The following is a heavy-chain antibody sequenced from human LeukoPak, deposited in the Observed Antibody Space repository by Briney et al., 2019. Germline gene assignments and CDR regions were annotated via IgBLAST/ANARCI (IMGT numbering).Heavy chain of an antibody. J-gene: IGHJ4*02. CDR3: AKIFGSQVLLPDY. V-gene: IGHV3-23*01. CDR2: ISGSGGST. D-gene: IGHD3-10*01. Sequence: GGTLRLSCAASGFTFSSYGMSWVRQAPGKGLEWVSAISGSGGSTYYADSVKGRFTISRDNSKNTLYLQMNSLRAEDTAVYYCAKIFGSQVLLPDYWGQGTLVTVSS. CDR1: GFTFSSYG.